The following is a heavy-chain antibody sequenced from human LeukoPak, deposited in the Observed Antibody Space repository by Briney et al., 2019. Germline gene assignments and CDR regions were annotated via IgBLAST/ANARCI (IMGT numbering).Heavy chain of an antibody. V-gene: IGHV3-11*01. CDR1: GFSFNESY. CDR2: ISGRSYSM. CDR3: VRGKRRFDY. Sequence: GGSLRLSCAASGFSFNESYMTWIRQAPGKGLEWVAYISGRSYSMYYADSVKGRFNISRDNSLNSLFLHMSSLRVDDTAVYYCVRGKRRFDYWGQGTLVTVPS. J-gene: IGHJ4*02.